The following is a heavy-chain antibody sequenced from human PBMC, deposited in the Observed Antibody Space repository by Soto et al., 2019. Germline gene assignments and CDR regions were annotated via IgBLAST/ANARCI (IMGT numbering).Heavy chain of an antibody. Sequence: LSLTCTVSGGSISTYYWSWIRQPPGKGLEWIGYIYYSGSTSYNPSLKSRVTISVDTSKNQFSLKLTSVTAAETAVYYCVRTARQGAVAPHWFDRWGQGTQVTVSS. CDR2: IYYSGST. CDR1: GGSISTYY. V-gene: IGHV4-59*08. J-gene: IGHJ5*02. D-gene: IGHD2-21*02. CDR3: VRTARQGAVAPHWFDR.